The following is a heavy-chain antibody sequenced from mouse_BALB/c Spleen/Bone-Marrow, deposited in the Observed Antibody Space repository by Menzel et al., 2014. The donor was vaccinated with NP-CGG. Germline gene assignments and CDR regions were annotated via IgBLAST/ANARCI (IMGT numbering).Heavy chain of an antibody. J-gene: IGHJ4*01. CDR3: ARGSYYEGAMDY. CDR2: IWAGGST. Sequence: VQRVESGPGLVAPSQSLSITCTVSGFSLTSYGVHWVRQPPGKVLEWLGVIWAGGSTNYNSALMSRLSISKDNSKSQVFLKTNSLQTDDTAMYYCARGSYYEGAMDYWGQGTSVTVSS. V-gene: IGHV2-9*02. CDR1: GFSLTSYG. D-gene: IGHD1-1*01.